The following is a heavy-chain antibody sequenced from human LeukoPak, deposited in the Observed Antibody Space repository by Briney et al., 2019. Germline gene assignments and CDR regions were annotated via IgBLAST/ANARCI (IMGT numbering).Heavy chain of an antibody. CDR3: AKVMEVVVGFPFDY. Sequence: GGSLRLSCAASGFTFSSYAVSWVRQAPGKGLEWVSAISGSGGSTYYADSVKGRFTISRDNSKNTLYLQMNSLRAEDTAVYYCAKVMEVVVGFPFDYWGQGTLVTVSS. V-gene: IGHV3-23*01. CDR1: GFTFSSYA. D-gene: IGHD3-22*01. CDR2: ISGSGGST. J-gene: IGHJ4*02.